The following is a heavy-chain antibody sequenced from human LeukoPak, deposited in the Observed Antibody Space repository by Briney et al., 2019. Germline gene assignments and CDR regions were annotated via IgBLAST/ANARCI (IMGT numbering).Heavy chain of an antibody. CDR1: GFTFSSYA. CDR2: ISTSGGGT. Sequence: GGSLRLSCAASGFTFSSYAMSWVRQAPGKGLEWVSSISTSGGGTYYADSVKGRFTISRDNSKNTLYLKMNSLRAEGTAVYYCASEYCSGTNCYLDFWGQGTLVTVSS. V-gene: IGHV3-23*01. J-gene: IGHJ4*02. D-gene: IGHD2-2*01. CDR3: ASEYCSGTNCYLDF.